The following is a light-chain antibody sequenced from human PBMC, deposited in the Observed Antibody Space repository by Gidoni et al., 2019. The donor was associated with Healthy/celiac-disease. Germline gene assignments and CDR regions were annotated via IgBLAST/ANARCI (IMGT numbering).Light chain of an antibody. Sequence: SYELTPPPSVPVSPGQTARITCSGDALPKQYAYWYQPKPGQAPVLVIYKDSERPSGIPERFSGSSSGTTVTLTISGVQAEDEADYYCQSADSSGTYTVFGGGTKLTVL. CDR1: ALPKQY. V-gene: IGLV3-25*03. J-gene: IGLJ2*01. CDR2: KDS. CDR3: QSADSSGTYTV.